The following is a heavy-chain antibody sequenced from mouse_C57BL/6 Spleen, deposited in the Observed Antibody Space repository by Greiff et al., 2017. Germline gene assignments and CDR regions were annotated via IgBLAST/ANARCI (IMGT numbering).Heavy chain of an antibody. CDR3: ARVQTAQAPWFAY. V-gene: IGHV5-16*01. Sequence: EVQVVESEGGLVQPGSSMKLSCTASGFTFSDYYMAWVRQVPEKGLEWVANINYDGSSTYYLDSLKSRFIISRDNAKNILYLQMSSLKSEDTATYYCARVQTAQAPWFAYWGQGTLVTVSA. J-gene: IGHJ3*01. CDR2: INYDGSST. CDR1: GFTFSDYY. D-gene: IGHD3-2*02.